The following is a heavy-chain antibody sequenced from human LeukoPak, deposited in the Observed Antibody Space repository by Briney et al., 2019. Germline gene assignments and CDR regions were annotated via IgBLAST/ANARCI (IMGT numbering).Heavy chain of an antibody. J-gene: IGHJ6*03. CDR1: GDSINTHY. Sequence: SETLSLTCNVSGDSINTHYWSWIRQPAGKGLEWIGRVYPTGSTNYNPSLKSRVTISVDTSKNQFSLKMSSVTAADTAVYFCARGGPPGYYYDYYMDVWGKGTTVTISS. CDR2: VYPTGST. V-gene: IGHV4-4*07. CDR3: ARGGPPGYYYDYYMDV.